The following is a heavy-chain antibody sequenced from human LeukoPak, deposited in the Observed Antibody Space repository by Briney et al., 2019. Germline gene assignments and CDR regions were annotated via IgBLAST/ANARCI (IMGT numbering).Heavy chain of an antibody. CDR3: ARDTEAVEAFDI. D-gene: IGHD6-19*01. Sequence: SETLSLTCTVSGGSISSSSYYWGWIRQPPGKGLEWIGSIYYSGSTYYNPSLKSRVTISVDTSKNQFSLKLSSVTAADTAVYYCARDTEAVEAFDIWGQGTMVTVSS. CDR1: GGSISSSSYY. V-gene: IGHV4-39*02. J-gene: IGHJ3*02. CDR2: IYYSGST.